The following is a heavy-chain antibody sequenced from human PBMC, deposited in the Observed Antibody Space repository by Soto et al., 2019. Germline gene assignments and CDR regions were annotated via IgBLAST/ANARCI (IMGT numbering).Heavy chain of an antibody. J-gene: IGHJ4*01. CDR1: GYTFTNCV. CDR3: ARGRASWYWDF. V-gene: IGHV1-3*01. CDR2: INAGTGNT. D-gene: IGHD2-8*02. Sequence: GASVKVSCKTFGYTFTNCVIHWVRQAPGQGLEWMGWINAGTGNTKYSQKLQDRLTISRDTSAATAYLDLSRLASEDTAVYYCARGRASWYWDFWGHGTLVTVSS.